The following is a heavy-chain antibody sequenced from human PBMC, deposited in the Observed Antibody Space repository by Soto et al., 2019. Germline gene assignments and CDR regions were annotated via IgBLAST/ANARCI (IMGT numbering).Heavy chain of an antibody. V-gene: IGHV3-74*01. D-gene: IGHD3-10*01. Sequence: SLRLSCAASGFRFSAYWIHWVRQVPGKGLAWVSHISNDDNSATYADSVKGRFTISRDDAKNTVYLQMNSLRADDTAVYYCVRDSARTFDYWGRGTLVTVSS. CDR2: ISNDDNSA. CDR3: VRDSARTFDY. CDR1: GFRFSAYW. J-gene: IGHJ4*01.